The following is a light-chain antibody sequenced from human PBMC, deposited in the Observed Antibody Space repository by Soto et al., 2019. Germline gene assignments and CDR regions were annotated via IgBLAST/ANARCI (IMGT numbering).Light chain of an antibody. CDR3: QTWGTGPYVV. V-gene: IGLV4-69*01. J-gene: IGLJ2*01. Sequence: QTVVTQSPSASASLGASVKLTCTLSSGHSSYAIAWHQQQPEKGPRYLMKLNSDGSHSKGDGIPDRFSGSSSGAERYLTISGLQSEDEADYYCQTWGTGPYVVFGGGTKLTVL. CDR1: SGHSSYA. CDR2: LNSDGSH.